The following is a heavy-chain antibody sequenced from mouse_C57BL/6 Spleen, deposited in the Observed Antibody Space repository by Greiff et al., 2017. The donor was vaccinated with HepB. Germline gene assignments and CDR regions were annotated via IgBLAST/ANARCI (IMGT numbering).Heavy chain of an antibody. CDR3: TRERDYYGSSSWYFDV. Sequence: EVKLMESGEGLVKPGGSLKLSCAASGFTFSSYAMSWVRQTPEKRLEWVAYISSGGDYIYYADTVKGRFTISRDNARNTLYLQRSSLKSEDTAMYYCTRERDYYGSSSWYFDVWGTGTTVTVSS. D-gene: IGHD1-1*01. CDR2: ISSGGDYI. V-gene: IGHV5-9-1*02. CDR1: GFTFSSYA. J-gene: IGHJ1*03.